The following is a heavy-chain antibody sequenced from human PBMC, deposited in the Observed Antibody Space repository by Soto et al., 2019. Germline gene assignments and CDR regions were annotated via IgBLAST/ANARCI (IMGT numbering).Heavy chain of an antibody. CDR1: GFTFSSYA. D-gene: IGHD3-22*01. J-gene: IGHJ3*02. CDR3: AKDYYDSSGYLNDAFDI. V-gene: IGHV3-23*01. Sequence: PGGSLRLSCAAPGFTFSSYAMSWVRQAPGKGLEWVSAISGSGGSTYYADSVKGRFTISRDNSKNTLYLQMNSLRAEDTAVYYCAKDYYDSSGYLNDAFDIWGQGTMVTVSS. CDR2: ISGSGGST.